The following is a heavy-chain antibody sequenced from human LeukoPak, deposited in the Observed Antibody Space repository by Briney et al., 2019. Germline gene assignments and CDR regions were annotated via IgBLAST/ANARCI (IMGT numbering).Heavy chain of an antibody. Sequence: GSSVKVSCKASGGTFSSYAISWVRQAPGQGLEWMGGIIPIFGTANYAQKFQGRVTITADESTSTAYMELSSLRSEDTAVYYCAKGTWTRGSGWYYYDYWGQGTLVTVSS. CDR1: GGTFSSYA. CDR3: AKGTWTRGSGWYYYDY. D-gene: IGHD6-19*01. V-gene: IGHV1-69*01. J-gene: IGHJ4*02. CDR2: IIPIFGTA.